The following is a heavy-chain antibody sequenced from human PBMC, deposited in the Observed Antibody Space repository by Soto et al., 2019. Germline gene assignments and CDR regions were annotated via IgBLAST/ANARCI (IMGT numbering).Heavy chain of an antibody. Sequence: GASVKVSCKASGYTFTSYGISWVRQAPGQGLEWMGWISAYNGNTNYAQKLQGRVTMTTDTSTSTAYMELRSLRSDDTAVYYCAVSSSLEWLLPDAFDIWGKGTMVTVSS. CDR2: ISAYNGNT. J-gene: IGHJ3*02. V-gene: IGHV1-18*04. D-gene: IGHD3-3*01. CDR1: GYTFTSYG. CDR3: AVSSSLEWLLPDAFDI.